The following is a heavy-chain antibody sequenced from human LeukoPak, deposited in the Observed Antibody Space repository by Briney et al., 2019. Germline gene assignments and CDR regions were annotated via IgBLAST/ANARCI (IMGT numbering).Heavy chain of an antibody. CDR3: ARGNCGGDCYSAEYFQH. J-gene: IGHJ1*01. Sequence: GASVKVSCKASGYTFTSYGISWVRQAPGQGLEWMGWISAYNGNTNYAQKLQGRVTMTTDTSTSTAYMELRSLRSDDTAVYYCARGNCGGDCYSAEYFQHWGQGTLVTVSS. V-gene: IGHV1-18*01. CDR1: GYTFTSYG. CDR2: ISAYNGNT. D-gene: IGHD2-21*01.